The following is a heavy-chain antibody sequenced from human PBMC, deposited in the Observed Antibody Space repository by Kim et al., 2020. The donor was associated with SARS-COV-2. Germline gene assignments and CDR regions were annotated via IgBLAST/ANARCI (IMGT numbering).Heavy chain of an antibody. CDR1: GGSISSYY. CDR2: IYYSGST. Sequence: SETLSLTCTVSGGSISSYYWSWIRQPPGKGLEWIGYIYYSGSTNYNPSLKSRVTISVDTSKNQFSLKLSSVTAADTAVYYCARAGGSGPPYNWFDPWGQGTLVTVSS. V-gene: IGHV4-59*13. J-gene: IGHJ5*02. CDR3: ARAGGSGPPYNWFDP. D-gene: IGHD2-15*01.